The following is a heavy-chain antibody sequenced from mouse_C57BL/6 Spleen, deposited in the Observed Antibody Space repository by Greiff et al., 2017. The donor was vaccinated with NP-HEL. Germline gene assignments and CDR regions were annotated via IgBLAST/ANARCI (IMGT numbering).Heavy chain of an antibody. V-gene: IGHV5-4*01. Sequence: EVKLVESGGGLVKPGGSLKLSCAASGFTFSSYAMSWVRQTPEKRLEWVATISDGGGYTYYPDNVKGRFTISRDNAKNNLYLQMSHLKSEDTAMYYCAREGGITTADYFDYWGQGTTLTVSS. CDR1: GFTFSSYA. CDR2: ISDGGGYT. J-gene: IGHJ2*01. D-gene: IGHD1-1*01. CDR3: AREGGITTADYFDY.